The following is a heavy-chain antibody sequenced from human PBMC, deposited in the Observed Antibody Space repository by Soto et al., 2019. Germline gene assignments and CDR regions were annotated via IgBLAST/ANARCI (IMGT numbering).Heavy chain of an antibody. CDR3: AKDHLITMIVVAYSMDV. CDR2: ISYDGSNK. D-gene: IGHD3-22*01. V-gene: IGHV3-30*18. CDR1: GFTFSSYG. Sequence: QVQLVESGGGVVQPGRSLRLSCAASGFTFSSYGMHWVRQAPGKGLEWVAVISYDGSNKYYADSVKGRFTISRDNSKNTLYLQMNSLRAEDTAVYYCAKDHLITMIVVAYSMDVWGQGTTVTVSS. J-gene: IGHJ6*02.